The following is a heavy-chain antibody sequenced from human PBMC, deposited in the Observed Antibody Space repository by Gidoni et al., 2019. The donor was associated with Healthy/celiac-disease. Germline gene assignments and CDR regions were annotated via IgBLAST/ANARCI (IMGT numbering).Heavy chain of an antibody. J-gene: IGHJ4*02. V-gene: IGHV4-34*01. Sequence: QVQLQQWGAGLLKPSETLSLTCAVYGGSFSGYYWRWIRQPPGTGLEWIGEINHSGTTNYNPALKSRVTISVDTSKNQFSLKLSSVTAADTAVYYCARGTAYYDYVWGSYRYYYFDYWGQGTLVTVSS. D-gene: IGHD3-16*02. CDR2: INHSGTT. CDR3: ARGTAYYDYVWGSYRYYYFDY. CDR1: GGSFSGYY.